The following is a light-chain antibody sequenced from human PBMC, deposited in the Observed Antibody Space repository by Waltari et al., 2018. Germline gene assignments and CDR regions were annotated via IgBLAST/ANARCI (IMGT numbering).Light chain of an antibody. J-gene: IGKJ1*01. CDR2: KAS. CDR3: QQYNTYPRT. Sequence: DIPMTQSPSTLSASVGASVPITCRASHTIIRCLAWYQQKPGNAPYLLIYKASALQSGVPARFSGSGSGSEFTLTISRLQPDDSAIYYCQQYNTYPRTFGQGTKVEIK. V-gene: IGKV1-5*03. CDR1: HTIIRC.